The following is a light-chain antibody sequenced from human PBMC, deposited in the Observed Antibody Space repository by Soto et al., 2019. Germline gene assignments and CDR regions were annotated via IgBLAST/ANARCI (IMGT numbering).Light chain of an antibody. J-gene: IGKJ1*01. V-gene: IGKV3-15*01. Sequence: EIVITQSPATLSASPGERATLSCRASQSVRSNLAWYQQKPGQAPRLLIYGASTRATGTPARFSGSGSGTEFTLSIGSLQSEDFAVYYCQQYNNWPPTFGQGTKVDIK. CDR1: QSVRSN. CDR3: QQYNNWPPT. CDR2: GAS.